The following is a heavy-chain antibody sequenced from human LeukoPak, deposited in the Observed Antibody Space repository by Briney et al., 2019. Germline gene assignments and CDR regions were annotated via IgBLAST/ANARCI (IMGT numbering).Heavy chain of an antibody. D-gene: IGHD5-18*01. J-gene: IGHJ4*02. CDR3: AREVGRGHTFGSNY. CDR1: GGSVSINSYY. Sequence: SETLSLTCTVSGGSVSINSYYWGWIRQPPGKGLEWIGNIYYSGITYHNPSLKSRVTISVDTSKNQFSLKLSSVTAADTAVYYCAREVGRGHTFGSNYWGQGTLVTVSS. CDR2: IYYSGIT. V-gene: IGHV4-39*02.